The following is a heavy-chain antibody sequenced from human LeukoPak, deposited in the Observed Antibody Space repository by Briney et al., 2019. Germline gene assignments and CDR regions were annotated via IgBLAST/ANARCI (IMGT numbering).Heavy chain of an antibody. CDR2: ISGSGGST. J-gene: IGHJ3*02. D-gene: IGHD3-16*02. V-gene: IGHV3-23*01. CDR3: AKGDYDYVWGSYRPNDAFDI. Sequence: GGSLRLSCAASGFTFSSYAMSWVRQAPGKGLEWVSAISGSGGSTYYADSVKGRLTISRDNSKNTLYLQMNSLRAEDTAVYYCAKGDYDYVWGSYRPNDAFDIWGQGTMVTVSS. CDR1: GFTFSSYA.